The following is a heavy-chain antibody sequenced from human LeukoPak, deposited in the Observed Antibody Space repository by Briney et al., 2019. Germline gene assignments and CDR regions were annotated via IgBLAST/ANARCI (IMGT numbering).Heavy chain of an antibody. CDR3: ARSRDGGSYFREGGMDY. J-gene: IGHJ4*02. V-gene: IGHV4-34*01. Sequence: SETLSLTCAVYGGSFSGYYWSWIRQPPGKGLEWTGEINHSGSTNYNPSLKSRVTISVDTSKNQFSLKLSSVTAADTAVYYCARSRDGGSYFREGGMDYWGQGTLVTVSS. D-gene: IGHD1-26*01. CDR2: INHSGST. CDR1: GGSFSGYY.